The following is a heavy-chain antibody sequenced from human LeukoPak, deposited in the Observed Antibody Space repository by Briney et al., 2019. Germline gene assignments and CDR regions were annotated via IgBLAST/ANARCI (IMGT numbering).Heavy chain of an antibody. CDR1: GFTFTDYW. D-gene: IGHD3-16*01. V-gene: IGHV3-74*01. Sequence: QSGGSLRLSCAASGFTFTDYWMHWVRQAPGKGLVWVSIINTDTRGTYYADSVKGRFTISRDNAKNTLYLQMNSPRAEDTAVYYCARAGAYHFDNWGQGTLVTVSS. CDR3: ARAGAYHFDN. CDR2: INTDTRGT. J-gene: IGHJ4*02.